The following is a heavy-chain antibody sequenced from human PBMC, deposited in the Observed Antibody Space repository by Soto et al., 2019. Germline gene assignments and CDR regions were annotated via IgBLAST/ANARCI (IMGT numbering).Heavy chain of an antibody. V-gene: IGHV3-23*01. CDR2: ISGSGGST. Sequence: EVQLLESGGGLVQPGGSLRLSCAASGFTFSSYAMSWVRQAPGKGLEWVSAISGSGGSTYYADSVKGRFTISRDNSKNTLYLQINSLRAEDTAVYYCAKKSLVHDSSGYYFDYWGQGTLVTVSS. D-gene: IGHD3-22*01. CDR1: GFTFSSYA. J-gene: IGHJ4*02. CDR3: AKKSLVHDSSGYYFDY.